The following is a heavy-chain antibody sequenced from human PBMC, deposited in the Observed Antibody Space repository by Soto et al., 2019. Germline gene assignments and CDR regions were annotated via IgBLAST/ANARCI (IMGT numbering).Heavy chain of an antibody. J-gene: IGHJ4*02. CDR2: IFHDGST. D-gene: IGHD1-1*01. CDR3: ARDEYNDSSD. Sequence: QVHLQESGPGLVKPSGTLSLTCAVSGASISSGSWWSWVRQPPGKGLEWIGEIFHDGSTNYNPSLKSRVTMSVDKSKNYFSLELTSVTAAATALYYCARDEYNDSSDWGQGTLVTVSS. V-gene: IGHV4-4*02. CDR1: GASISSGSW.